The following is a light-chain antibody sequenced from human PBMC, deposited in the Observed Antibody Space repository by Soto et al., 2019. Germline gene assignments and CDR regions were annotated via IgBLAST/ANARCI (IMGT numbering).Light chain of an antibody. CDR2: DAS. CDR3: QQYGSSPGT. Sequence: EIVLTQSPGTLSLSPVERATLSCRASQSVSNSLAAWYQQQPREPPRLLIYDASTRATATAERCSGSGAGTDFTLTSSRLEPEDFAVYYCQQYGSSPGTFGQGTKVDIK. V-gene: IGKV3-20*01. J-gene: IGKJ1*01. CDR1: QSVSNSL.